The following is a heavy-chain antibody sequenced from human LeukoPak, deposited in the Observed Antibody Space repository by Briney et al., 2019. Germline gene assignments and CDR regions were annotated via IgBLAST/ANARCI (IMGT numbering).Heavy chain of an antibody. Sequence: GGSVTLSCSAWWFTSSSYVMQWVRQAPGKGGEGGAVIWYDESNKYYADSVNRRFTISRDNSKNTVYLQMNSLRGEDTALYYCARLIGYAIAAAATDYWGQGALVTVSS. J-gene: IGHJ4*02. CDR2: IWYDESNK. D-gene: IGHD6-13*01. CDR1: WFTSSSYV. V-gene: IGHV3-33*01. CDR3: ARLIGYAIAAAATDY.